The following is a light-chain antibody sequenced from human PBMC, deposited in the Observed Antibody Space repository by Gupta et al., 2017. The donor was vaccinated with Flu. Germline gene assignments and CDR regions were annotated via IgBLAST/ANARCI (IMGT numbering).Light chain of an antibody. J-gene: IGLJ3*02. CDR2: DDD. CDR3: QVWDTASDHWL. V-gene: IGLV3-21*02. CDR1: NIGSET. Sequence: SFILTQPPSVSVAPGQTARIDCGGNNIGSETVHWYQQKPGQAPVLVLYDDDFRPSGIPERFSGSNSGNTATLTIRRVEAGDEADYYCQVWDTASDHWLFGAGTTLTVV.